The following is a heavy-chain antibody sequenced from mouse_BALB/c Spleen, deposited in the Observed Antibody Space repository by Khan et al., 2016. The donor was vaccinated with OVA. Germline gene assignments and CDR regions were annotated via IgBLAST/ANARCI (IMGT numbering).Heavy chain of an antibody. CDR1: GYTFTDYV. Sequence: QVQLKQSGPELVKPGASLKVSCKASGYTFTDYVIGWVRQRSRQGLEWIGDIFPGSGVPYYNEKFKDRATLTADKSSNTAYMQLNSLTFEDSAVYFGARGGYSVCAYWGQGTLVTVSA. D-gene: IGHD2-14*01. CDR2: IFPGSGVP. J-gene: IGHJ3*01. CDR3: ARGGYSVCAY. V-gene: IGHV1-77*01.